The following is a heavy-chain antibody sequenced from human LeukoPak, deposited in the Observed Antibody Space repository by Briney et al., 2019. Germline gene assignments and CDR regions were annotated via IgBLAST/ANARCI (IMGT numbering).Heavy chain of an antibody. D-gene: IGHD3-10*01. CDR2: ISAYNGNT. CDR3: ASVVRGDAFDI. V-gene: IGHV1-18*01. CDR1: AYTCSTYG. Sequence: ASVKVSCKTSAYTCSTYGIICVRQAPGQGLEWMGWISAYNGNTNYAQKLQGRGTITTDTSTSTPYMELRSLRSGDTAVLLCASVVRGDAFDIWGQGTMVTVSS. J-gene: IGHJ3*02.